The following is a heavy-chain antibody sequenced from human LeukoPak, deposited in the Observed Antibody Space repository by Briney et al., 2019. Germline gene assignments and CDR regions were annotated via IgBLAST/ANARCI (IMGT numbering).Heavy chain of an antibody. J-gene: IGHJ4*02. CDR1: GGSISNYY. V-gene: IGHV4-59*08. D-gene: IGHD5-24*01. Sequence: SETLSLTCTVSGGSISNYYWSWIRQPPGKGLEWIGYIYYSGSTNYNPSLKSRVTISVDTSKNQFSLKLSSVTAADTAVYYCARHEGDGYNSGWGQGTLVTVSS. CDR2: IYYSGST. CDR3: ARHEGDGYNSG.